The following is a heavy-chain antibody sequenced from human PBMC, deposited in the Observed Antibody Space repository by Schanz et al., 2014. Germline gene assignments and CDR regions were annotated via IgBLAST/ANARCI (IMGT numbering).Heavy chain of an antibody. V-gene: IGHV1-46*01. CDR1: GYPFTNYY. CDR2: VNPGGGST. J-gene: IGHJ4*02. CDR3: ARGSLAGYVALLMAANDY. Sequence: QVHLEQSGPEVKKPGASVKLSCRASGYPFTNYYIHWVRQAPGQGLEWMGIVNPGGGSTSVAQRFQTRVTLTRDTSTATAYLGLTRLRFEDTAVYYCARGSLAGYVALLMAANDYWGQGTLLTVSS. D-gene: IGHD2-15*01.